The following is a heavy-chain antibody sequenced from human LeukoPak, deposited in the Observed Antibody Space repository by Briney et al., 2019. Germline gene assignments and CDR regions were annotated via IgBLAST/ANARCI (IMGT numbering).Heavy chain of an antibody. CDR2: IYYSGST. CDR1: GGSISSYY. Sequence: SETLSLTCTVSGGSISSYYWSWIRQPPGKGLEWIGYIYYSGSTNYNPSLKSRVTISVDTSKNQFSLKLSSVTAADTAVYYCARGDILTGVDCWGQGTLVTVSS. D-gene: IGHD3-9*01. CDR3: ARGDILTGVDC. J-gene: IGHJ4*02. V-gene: IGHV4-59*08.